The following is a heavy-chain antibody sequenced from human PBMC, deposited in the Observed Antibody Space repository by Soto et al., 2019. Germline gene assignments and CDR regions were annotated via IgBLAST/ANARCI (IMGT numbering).Heavy chain of an antibody. Sequence: SVKVSFKASGGTFISYAISWVRQAPGQGLEWMGGIIPIFGTANYAQKFQGRVTITADESTSTAYMELSSLRSEDTAVYYCARGPYYDSSGYSYNWFDPWGQGTLVTVSS. CDR1: GGTFISYA. D-gene: IGHD3-22*01. V-gene: IGHV1-69*13. CDR2: IIPIFGTA. J-gene: IGHJ5*02. CDR3: ARGPYYDSSGYSYNWFDP.